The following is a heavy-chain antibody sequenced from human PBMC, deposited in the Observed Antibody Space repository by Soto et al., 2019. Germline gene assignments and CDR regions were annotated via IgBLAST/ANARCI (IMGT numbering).Heavy chain of an antibody. CDR3: ARDPYSSGWYGADY. CDR1: GFTFSSYA. Sequence: GGSLRLSCAASGFTFSSYAMHWVRQAPGKGLERVAVISYDGSNKYYADSVKGRFTISRDNSKNTLYLQMNSLRAEDTAVYYCARDPYSSGWYGADYWGQGTLVTVSS. J-gene: IGHJ4*02. D-gene: IGHD6-19*01. V-gene: IGHV3-30-3*01. CDR2: ISYDGSNK.